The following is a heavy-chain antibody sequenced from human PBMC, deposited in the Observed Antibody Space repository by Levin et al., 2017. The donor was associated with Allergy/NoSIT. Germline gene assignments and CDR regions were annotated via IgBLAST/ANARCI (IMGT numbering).Heavy chain of an antibody. J-gene: IGHJ6*03. V-gene: IGHV3-74*01. CDR1: GFTFSSFW. CDR2: INSDGYST. D-gene: IGHD1-26*01. Sequence: GESLKISCAASGFTFSSFWMHWVRQAPGTGLVWVSRINSDGYSTSYADSVKGRFTISRDNAKRTLYLQMNSLRAEDTAVYYCATTTTSPYNYMDVWGKGTTVTVSS. CDR3: ATTTTSPYNYMDV.